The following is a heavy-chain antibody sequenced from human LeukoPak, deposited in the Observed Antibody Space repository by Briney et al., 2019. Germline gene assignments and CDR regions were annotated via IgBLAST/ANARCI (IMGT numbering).Heavy chain of an antibody. J-gene: IGHJ5*02. CDR2: ISAYNGNT. CDR1: GYTFTSYG. Sequence: ASVKVSYKASGYTFTSYGISWVRQAPGQGLEWMGWISAYNGNTNYAQKLQGRVTMTTDTSTSTAYMELRSLRSDDTAVYYCARGFIAVAGTNWFDPWGQGTLVTVSS. CDR3: ARGFIAVAGTNWFDP. V-gene: IGHV1-18*01. D-gene: IGHD6-19*01.